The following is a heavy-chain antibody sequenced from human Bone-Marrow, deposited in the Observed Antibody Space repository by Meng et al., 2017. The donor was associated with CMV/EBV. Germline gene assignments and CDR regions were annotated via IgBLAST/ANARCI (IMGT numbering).Heavy chain of an antibody. Sequence: ESLKISCAASGFTFSSYAMSWVRQAPGKGLEWVSAISGSGGSTYYAASVKGRFTISRDNSKNTLYLQMNSLRAEDTAVYSCAKKLYGDYAFDIWGQGTMVTVS. D-gene: IGHD4-17*01. J-gene: IGHJ3*02. V-gene: IGHV3-23*01. CDR3: AKKLYGDYAFDI. CDR1: GFTFSSYA. CDR2: ISGSGGST.